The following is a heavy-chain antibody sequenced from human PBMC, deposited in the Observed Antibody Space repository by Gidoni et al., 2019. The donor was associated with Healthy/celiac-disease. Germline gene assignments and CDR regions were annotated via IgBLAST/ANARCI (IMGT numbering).Heavy chain of an antibody. CDR2: NNPNSGGT. D-gene: IGHD4-4*01. Sequence: QVQLLQSGAEVKKSGASVKVACKASGYPFTGYYMHWVRQAPGQGLEWMGWNNPNSGGTKYAQKFQGRVTMTRDTSISTAYMELSRLRSDDTAVYYCAREGNSALGYFQHWGQGTLVTVSS. CDR3: AREGNSALGYFQH. J-gene: IGHJ1*01. CDR1: GYPFTGYY. V-gene: IGHV1-2*02.